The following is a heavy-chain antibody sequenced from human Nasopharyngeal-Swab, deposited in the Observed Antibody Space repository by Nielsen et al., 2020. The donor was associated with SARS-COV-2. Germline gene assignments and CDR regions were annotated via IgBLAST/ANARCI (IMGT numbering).Heavy chain of an antibody. D-gene: IGHD5-12*01. CDR3: AREYSGYDRWFDP. V-gene: IGHV4-39*07. CDR2: IYYSGST. Sequence: WIRQPPGKGLEWIGSIYYSGSTYYNPSLKSRVTISVDTSKNQFSLKLSSVTAADTAVYYCAREYSGYDRWFDPWGQGTRVTVSS. J-gene: IGHJ5*02.